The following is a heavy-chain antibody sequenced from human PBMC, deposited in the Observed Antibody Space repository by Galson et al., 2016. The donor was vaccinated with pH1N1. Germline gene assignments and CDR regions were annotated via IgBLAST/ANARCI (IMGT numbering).Heavy chain of an antibody. Sequence: QSGAEVKKPGESLKISCKGSGDTFSSYWIGWVRQMPGRGLEWMAIMYPDDSDIKYSPSFEGQVTISADKSISTAYLQWSSLKASDTAMYYCARYSGSFFFDYWGQGTLVTVSS. CDR3: ARYSGSFFFDY. D-gene: IGHD1-26*01. J-gene: IGHJ4*02. CDR2: MYPDDSDI. V-gene: IGHV5-51*01. CDR1: GDTFSSYW.